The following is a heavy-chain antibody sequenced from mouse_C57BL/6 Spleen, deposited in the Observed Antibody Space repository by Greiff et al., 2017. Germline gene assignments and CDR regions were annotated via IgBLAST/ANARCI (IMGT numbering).Heavy chain of an antibody. J-gene: IGHJ3*01. CDR3: ARSRGKEAWFAY. CDR2: IDPSDSET. D-gene: IGHD1-3*01. V-gene: IGHV1-52*01. CDR1: GYTFTSYW. Sequence: QVQLQQPGAELVRPGSSVKLSCKASGYTFTSYWMPWVKQRPIQGLEWIGNIDPSDSETHYNQKFKAKATLTVDKSSSTAYMQLSSLTSEDSAVYYCARSRGKEAWFAYWGQGTLVTVSA.